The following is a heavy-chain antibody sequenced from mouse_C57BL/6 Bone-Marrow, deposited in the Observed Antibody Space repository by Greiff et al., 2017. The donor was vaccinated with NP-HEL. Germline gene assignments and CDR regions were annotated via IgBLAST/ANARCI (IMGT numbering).Heavy chain of an antibody. D-gene: IGHD1-1*01. V-gene: IGHV5-17*01. CDR1: GFTFSDYG. CDR3: ARKYYGSSSWFAY. Sequence: EVQVVESGGGLVKPGGSLKLSCAASGFTFSDYGMHWVRQAPEKGLEWVAYISSGSSTIYYADTVKGRFTISRDNAKNTLFLQMTSLRSEVTAMYYCARKYYGSSSWFAYWGQGTLVTVSA. CDR2: ISSGSSTI. J-gene: IGHJ3*01.